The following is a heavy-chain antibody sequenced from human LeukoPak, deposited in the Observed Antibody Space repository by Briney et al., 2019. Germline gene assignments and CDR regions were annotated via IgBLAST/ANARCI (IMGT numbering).Heavy chain of an antibody. CDR2: INPYSGGT. V-gene: IGHV1-2*02. Sequence: ASVKVSCKASGGTFSSYAISWVRQAPGQGLEWMGWINPYSGGTNYAQKFQGRVTMTRDTSISTAYMELSRLRSDDTAVYYCAREHSSGYYFDAFDIWGQGTMVTVSS. D-gene: IGHD3-22*01. CDR1: GGTFSSYA. J-gene: IGHJ3*02. CDR3: AREHSSGYYFDAFDI.